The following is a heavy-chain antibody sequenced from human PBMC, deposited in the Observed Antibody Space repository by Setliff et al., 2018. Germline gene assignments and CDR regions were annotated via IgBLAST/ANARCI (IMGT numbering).Heavy chain of an antibody. J-gene: IGHJ6*03. CDR3: ALEYSNSSPTVYYYMDV. D-gene: IGHD6-6*01. V-gene: IGHV1-3*04. CDR1: GYTFTSHA. Sequence: ASVKVSCKASGYTFTSHAMHWVRQAPGQRLEWMEWINTGNDNTKYSQKFQGRVTNTMDTSASTAYMELSGLRSEDTAVYYCALEYSNSSPTVYYYMDVWGKGTTVTVSS. CDR2: INTGNDNT.